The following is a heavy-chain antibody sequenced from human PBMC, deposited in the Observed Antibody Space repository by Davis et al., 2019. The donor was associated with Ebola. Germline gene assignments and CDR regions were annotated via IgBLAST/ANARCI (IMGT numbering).Heavy chain of an antibody. V-gene: IGHV4-34*01. CDR3: ARTTKTNIEDSGRGYNSFDS. D-gene: IGHD2/OR15-2a*01. CDR2: ISHHNGDT. CDR1: GGSFSDYF. J-gene: IGHJ5*01. Sequence: MPSETLSLTCAVYGGSFSDYFWSWIRQPPEKGLEWIGEISHHNGDTNYNPSLRSRVAMSVDSSKNQFSLKISSVTAADTATYYCARTTKTNIEDSGRGYNSFDSWGQGVLVSVSS.